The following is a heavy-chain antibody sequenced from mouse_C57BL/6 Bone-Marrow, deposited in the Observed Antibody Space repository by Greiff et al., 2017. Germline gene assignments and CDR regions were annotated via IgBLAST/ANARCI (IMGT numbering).Heavy chain of an antibody. CDR3: ASYGRSYWYFDV. CDR2: IYPSDSET. V-gene: IGHV1-61*01. D-gene: IGHD1-1*01. Sequence: VQLQQPGAELVRPGSSVKLSCKASGYTFTSYWMDWVKQRPGQGLEWIGNIYPSDSETHYNQKFKDKATLTVDKSSSTAYMQLSSLTSEDSAVYYCASYGRSYWYFDVGGTGTTVTVSA. J-gene: IGHJ1*03. CDR1: GYTFTSYW.